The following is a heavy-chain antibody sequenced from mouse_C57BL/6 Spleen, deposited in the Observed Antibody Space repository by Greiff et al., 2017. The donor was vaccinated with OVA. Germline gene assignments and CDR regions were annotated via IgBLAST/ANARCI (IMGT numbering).Heavy chain of an antibody. CDR2: IDPETGGT. J-gene: IGHJ2*01. CDR1: GYTFTDYE. V-gene: IGHV1-15*01. CDR3: TRAGVDY. D-gene: IGHD4-1*01. Sequence: VKLMESGAELVRPGASVTLSCKASGYTFTDYEMHWVKQTPVHGLEWIGAIDPETGGTAYNQKFKGKAILTADKSSSTAYMELRSLTSEDSAVYYCTRAGVDYWGQGTTLTVSS.